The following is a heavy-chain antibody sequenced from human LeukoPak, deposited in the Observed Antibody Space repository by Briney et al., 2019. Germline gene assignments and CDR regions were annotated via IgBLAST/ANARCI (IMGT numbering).Heavy chain of an antibody. V-gene: IGHV4-4*07. Sequence: SETLSLTCTVSGGSISSYYWSWIRQPAGKGLEWIGRIYTSGSTNYNPSLKSRVTMSVDTSKNQFSLKLSFVTAADTAVYYCARDTQQDFWSGYYTWFDPWGQGTLVTVSS. J-gene: IGHJ5*02. CDR3: ARDTQQDFWSGYYTWFDP. CDR1: GGSISSYY. D-gene: IGHD3-3*01. CDR2: IYTSGST.